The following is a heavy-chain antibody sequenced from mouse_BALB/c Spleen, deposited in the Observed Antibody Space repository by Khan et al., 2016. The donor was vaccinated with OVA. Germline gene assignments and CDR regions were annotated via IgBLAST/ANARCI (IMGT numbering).Heavy chain of an antibody. CDR3: SRSGYGSFAY. Sequence: VQLQESGAELVTPGASVRLSCKASGYTFTRYYLYWVKQRPGQGLEWIGDINPNNGGTNFNEKFKNKATLTFDKSSSTAYIQLNSLTSVDSAVYYCSRSGYGSFAYWGQGTLVTVAA. D-gene: IGHD2-2*01. V-gene: IGHV1S81*02. CDR1: GYTFTRYY. CDR2: INPNNGGT. J-gene: IGHJ3*01.